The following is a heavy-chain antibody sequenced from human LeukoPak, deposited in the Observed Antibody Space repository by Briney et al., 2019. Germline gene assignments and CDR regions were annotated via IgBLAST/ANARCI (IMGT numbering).Heavy chain of an antibody. CDR1: GYTFTGYY. CDR3: ARAPDTAMALNWFHP. Sequence: ASVKVSCKASGYTFTGYYMHWVRQAPGQGLEWMGWINPNSGGTNYAQKFQGRATMTRDTSISTAYMELSRLRSDDTAVYYCARAPDTAMALNWFHPWGQGTLVTVSS. D-gene: IGHD5-18*01. J-gene: IGHJ5*02. CDR2: INPNSGGT. V-gene: IGHV1-2*02.